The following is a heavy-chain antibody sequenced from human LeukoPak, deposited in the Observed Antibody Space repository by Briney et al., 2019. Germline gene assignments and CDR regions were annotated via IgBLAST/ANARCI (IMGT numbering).Heavy chain of an antibody. CDR3: ARRDNGNCSSSTCYSWFAP. Sequence: GESLKISCKGSGYSFTSYWIGWVRQMPGKGLEWMGIIYPGDSDTRYSPSFQGQVTMSADKSINTAYLEWSSLKASDTAMYYCARRDNGNCSSSTCYSWFAPWGQGTLVSVSS. D-gene: IGHD2-2*02. CDR1: GYSFTSYW. V-gene: IGHV5-51*01. CDR2: IYPGDSDT. J-gene: IGHJ5*02.